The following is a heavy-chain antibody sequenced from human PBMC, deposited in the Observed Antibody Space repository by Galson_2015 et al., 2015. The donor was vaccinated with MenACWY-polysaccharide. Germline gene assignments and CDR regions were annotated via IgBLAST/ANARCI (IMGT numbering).Heavy chain of an antibody. V-gene: IGHV4-39*01. CDR3: ASLAGYCSSTSCPLAFDI. Sequence: ATLSLPCPVSGGSISSRSYYWGWIRPPPGKGLEWIGSIYYSGRTYYNPSLKSRVNISVDPSKIQFSLKLSYVTAADTAVYYCASLAGYCSSTSCPLAFDIWGQGTMVTVSS. J-gene: IGHJ3*02. CDR2: IYYSGRT. CDR1: GGSISSRSYY. D-gene: IGHD2-2*01.